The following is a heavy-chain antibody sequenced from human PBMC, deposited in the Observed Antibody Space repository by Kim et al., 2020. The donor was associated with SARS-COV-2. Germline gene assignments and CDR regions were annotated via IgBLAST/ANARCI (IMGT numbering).Heavy chain of an antibody. CDR1: GFTFSSYA. CDR2: ISGSGGST. CDR3: AKARVGDFYAFDI. V-gene: IGHV3-23*01. D-gene: IGHD2-21*02. J-gene: IGHJ3*02. Sequence: GGSLRHSCAASGFTFSSYAMSWVRQAPGKGLEWVSGISGSGGSTYYADSVKGRFTISRDNSKNTLYLQMNSLRAEDTAVYYCAKARVGDFYAFDIWGQGTMVTVSS.